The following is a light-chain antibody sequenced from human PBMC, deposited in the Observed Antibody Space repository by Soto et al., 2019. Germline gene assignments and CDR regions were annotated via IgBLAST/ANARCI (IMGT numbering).Light chain of an antibody. CDR1: QSISSW. Sequence: DIQMTQSPSTLSASVGDRVTITCRASQSISSWLAWYQQKPGKAPKLLIYDASSLESGVPSRFSGSGSGTEFTLTISSLQPDDFATYYCQQDNSYSITFGQGTRLEMK. J-gene: IGKJ5*01. V-gene: IGKV1-5*01. CDR3: QQDNSYSIT. CDR2: DAS.